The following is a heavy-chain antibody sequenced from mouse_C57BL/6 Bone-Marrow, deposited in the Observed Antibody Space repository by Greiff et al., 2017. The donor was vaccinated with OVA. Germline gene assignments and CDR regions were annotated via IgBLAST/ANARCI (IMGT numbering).Heavy chain of an antibody. Sequence: VQLQQSGPELVKPGASVKISCKASGYTFTDYYINWVKQRPGQGLEWIGWIFPGSGSTYYNEKFKGKATLTVDKSSSTAYMLLSSLTSEDSAVYFCAGKIYYGNYGYAMDYWGQGTSVTVSS. V-gene: IGHV1-75*01. CDR2: IFPGSGST. D-gene: IGHD2-1*01. CDR3: AGKIYYGNYGYAMDY. CDR1: GYTFTDYY. J-gene: IGHJ4*01.